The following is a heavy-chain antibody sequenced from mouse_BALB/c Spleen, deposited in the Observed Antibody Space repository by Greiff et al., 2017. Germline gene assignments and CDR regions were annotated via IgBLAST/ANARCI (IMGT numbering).Heavy chain of an antibody. CDR1: GFNIKDYY. J-gene: IGHJ4*01. V-gene: IGHV14-1*02. CDR3: ARSDYYGSSYLYYYAMDD. D-gene: IGHD1-1*01. Sequence: EVQLQQSGAELVRPGALVKLSCTASGFNIKDYYMHWVKQRPEQGLEWIGWIDPENGNTIYDPKFQGKASITADTSSNTAYLQLSSLTSEDTAVYYCARSDYYGSSYLYYYAMDDWGQGTSVTVSA. CDR2: IDPENGNT.